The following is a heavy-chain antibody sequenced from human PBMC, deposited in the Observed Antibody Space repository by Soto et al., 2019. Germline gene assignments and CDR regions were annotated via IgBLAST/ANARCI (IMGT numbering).Heavy chain of an antibody. D-gene: IGHD7-27*01. CDR2: ISWDGGST. CDR1: GFTFDDYT. Sequence: EVQLVESGGVVVQPGGSLRLSCAASGFTFDDYTMHWVRQAPGKGLEWVSLISWDGGSTYYADSVKGRVTISRDNSKNSLYLQMNSLRTEDTALYYCAKGTGAPQYYFDYWGQGTLVTVSS. J-gene: IGHJ4*02. V-gene: IGHV3-43*01. CDR3: AKGTGAPQYYFDY.